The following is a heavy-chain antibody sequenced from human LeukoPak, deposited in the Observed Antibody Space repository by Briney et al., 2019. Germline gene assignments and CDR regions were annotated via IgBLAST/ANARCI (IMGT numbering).Heavy chain of an antibody. D-gene: IGHD1/OR15-1a*01. J-gene: IGHJ5*02. V-gene: IGHV4-59*01. Sequence: SETLSLTCTVSGDSISSYYWTWIRQPPGKGLEWLGYLYNSGNTNYNPSLKSRFTMSVDTSKNQFSLRLTSVTAADTAVYYCARGRLTTPNWFGPWGQGILVTVSS. CDR2: LYNSGNT. CDR3: ARGRLTTPNWFGP. CDR1: GDSISSYY.